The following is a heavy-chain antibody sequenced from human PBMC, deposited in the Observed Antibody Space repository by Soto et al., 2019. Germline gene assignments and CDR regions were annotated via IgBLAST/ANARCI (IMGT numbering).Heavy chain of an antibody. V-gene: IGHV3-23*01. CDR3: AKVPGYSSSWYVLYWFDP. Sequence: PGGSLRLSCAASGFTFSSYAMSWVRQAPGKGLEWVSAISGSGGSTYYADSVKGRFTISRDNSKNTLYLQMNSLRAEDTAVYYCAKVPGYSSSWYVLYWFDPWGQGTLVTVSS. D-gene: IGHD6-13*01. CDR2: ISGSGGST. J-gene: IGHJ5*02. CDR1: GFTFSSYA.